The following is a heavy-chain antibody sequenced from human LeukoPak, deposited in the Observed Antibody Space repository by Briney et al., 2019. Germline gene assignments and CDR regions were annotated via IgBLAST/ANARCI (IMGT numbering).Heavy chain of an antibody. CDR2: INPNSGGT. J-gene: IGHJ6*02. CDR1: GYTFTGYY. CDR3: ARVEIGYGSGSYPEELGMDV. D-gene: IGHD3-10*01. V-gene: IGHV1-2*02. Sequence: ASVKVSCKASGYTFTGYYMHWVRQAPGQGLEWMGWINPNSGGTNYAQKLQGRVTMTRDTSISTAYMELSRLRSDDTAVYYCARVEIGYGSGSYPEELGMDVWGQGTTVTVSS.